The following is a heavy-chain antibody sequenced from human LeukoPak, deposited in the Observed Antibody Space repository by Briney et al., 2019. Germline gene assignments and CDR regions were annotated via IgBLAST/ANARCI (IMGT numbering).Heavy chain of an antibody. CDR1: GGSISSGSYY. Sequence: PSQTLSLTCTVSGGSISSGSYYWSWIRQPPGKGLEWIGYIYYSGSTNYNPSLKSRVTISVDTSKNQFSLKLSSVTAADTAVYYCARHTGRPTLFDYWGQGTLVTVSS. J-gene: IGHJ4*02. CDR2: IYYSGST. V-gene: IGHV4-61*01. CDR3: ARHTGRPTLFDY.